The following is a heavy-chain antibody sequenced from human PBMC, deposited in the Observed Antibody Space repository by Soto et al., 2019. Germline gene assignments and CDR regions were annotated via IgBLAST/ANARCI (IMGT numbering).Heavy chain of an antibody. J-gene: IGHJ6*03. Sequence: SETLSLTCAVYGGSFSGYYWSWIRQPPGKGLERIGEINHSGSTNYNPSLKSRVTISVDTSKNQFSLKLSSVTAADTAVYYCARLTIGIVPAAIRPYYYYYYMDVWGKGTTVTVSS. D-gene: IGHD2-2*01. CDR2: INHSGST. CDR1: GGSFSGYY. CDR3: ARLTIGIVPAAIRPYYYYYYMDV. V-gene: IGHV4-34*01.